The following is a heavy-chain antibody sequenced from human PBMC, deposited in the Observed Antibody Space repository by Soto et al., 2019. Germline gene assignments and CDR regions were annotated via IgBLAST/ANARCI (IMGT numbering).Heavy chain of an antibody. CDR2: IGTGTRTR. V-gene: IGHV3-48*01. D-gene: IGHD5-12*01. Sequence: GGSLRLSCAASGFTFSNYAMNWVRQAPEKGLEWVSYIGTGTRTRYYADSVKGRFTISRHNSKNTLYLQMNSLRAEDTAVYYGARDSGYATFDYWGPGTLV. CDR3: ARDSGYATFDY. J-gene: IGHJ4*02. CDR1: GFTFSNYA.